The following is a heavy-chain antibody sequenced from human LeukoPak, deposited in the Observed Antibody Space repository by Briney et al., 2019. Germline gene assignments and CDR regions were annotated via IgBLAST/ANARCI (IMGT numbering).Heavy chain of an antibody. CDR3: AKNVLRFLEWLFDY. CDR2: ISYDGSNK. CDR1: GFTFSSYG. V-gene: IGHV3-30*18. Sequence: GGSLRLSCAASGFTFSSYGMHWVRQAPGKGLEWVSVISYDGSNKYYADSVKGRFTISRDNSKNTLYLQMNSLRAEDTAVYYCAKNVLRFLEWLFDYWGERTPVTVSS. D-gene: IGHD3-3*01. J-gene: IGHJ4*02.